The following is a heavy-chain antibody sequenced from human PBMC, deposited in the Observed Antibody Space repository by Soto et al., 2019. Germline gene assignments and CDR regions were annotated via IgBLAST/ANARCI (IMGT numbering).Heavy chain of an antibody. J-gene: IGHJ6*03. CDR3: ARLGYGDYYYYYMDG. CDR2: INAGNGNT. V-gene: IGHV1-3*01. D-gene: IGHD4-17*01. Sequence: GASVKVSCKASGYTFTSYAIHWVRQAPGQRLEWMGWINAGNGNTKYSQKFQGRVTITRDTSASTAYMELSSLKSEDTAVYYCARLGYGDYYYYYMDGWGKGSTVTGSS. CDR1: GYTFTSYA.